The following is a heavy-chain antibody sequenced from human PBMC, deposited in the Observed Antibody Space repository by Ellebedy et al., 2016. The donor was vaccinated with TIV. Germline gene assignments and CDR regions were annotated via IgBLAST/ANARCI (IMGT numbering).Heavy chain of an antibody. CDR3: EPAAKGAYYTFMDV. J-gene: IGHJ6*03. CDR2: ISSTSSYI. Sequence: GESLKISCAASGFTFSSFWMHWVRQAPGKGLEWVSSISSTSSYIYYADSVRGRFTISRDNAKNSLYLQMNSLRAEDMAVYYCEPAAKGAYYTFMDVWGKGTTVNVSS. V-gene: IGHV3-21*01. D-gene: IGHD2-2*01. CDR1: GFTFSSFW.